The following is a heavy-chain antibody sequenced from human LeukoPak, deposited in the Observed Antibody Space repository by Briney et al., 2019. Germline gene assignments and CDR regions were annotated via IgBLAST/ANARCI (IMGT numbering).Heavy chain of an antibody. V-gene: IGHV3-20*04. J-gene: IGHJ4*02. CDR1: GFTFDDYG. CDR2: INWNGGST. D-gene: IGHD3-10*01. Sequence: GGSLRLSCAASGFTFDDYGMSWVRQAPGKGLEWVPGINWNGGSTGYADSVKGRFTISRDNAKNSLYLQMNSLRAEDTASYYCARGGWFGELLFDYWGQGTLVTVSS. CDR3: ARGGWFGELLFDY.